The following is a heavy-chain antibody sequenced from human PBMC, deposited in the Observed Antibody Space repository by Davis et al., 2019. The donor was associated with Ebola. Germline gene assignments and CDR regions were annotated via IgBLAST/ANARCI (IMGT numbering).Heavy chain of an antibody. CDR3: ARSIPHFRFWTADLIGSMDV. V-gene: IGHV1-8*02. D-gene: IGHD3/OR15-3a*01. Sequence: ASVKVSCKASGYSFTSYEINWVRQAAGQGLEWMGWMRPNSGDPDYGQKFQGRVTMTRDTSTNTAYMELSSLRSEDTAVYYCARSIPHFRFWTADLIGSMDVWGQGTTVTVSS. J-gene: IGHJ6*02. CDR1: GYSFTSYE. CDR2: MRPNSGDP.